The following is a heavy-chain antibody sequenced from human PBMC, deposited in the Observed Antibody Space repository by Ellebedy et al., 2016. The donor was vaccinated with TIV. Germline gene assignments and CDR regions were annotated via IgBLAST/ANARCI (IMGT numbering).Heavy chain of an antibody. V-gene: IGHV1-18*04. CDR2: ISTYKDNT. CDR1: GYTFTNYG. J-gene: IGHJ4*02. CDR3: ARDLVHFESRGYYSEY. Sequence: ASVKVSCKASGYTFTNYGISWVRQAPGQGLEWMGWISTYKDNTNYAQNLQGRLTMTIDTSTSTAYMELRSLRYDDTALYYCARDLVHFESRGYYSEYWGQGTLVTVSS. D-gene: IGHD3-22*01.